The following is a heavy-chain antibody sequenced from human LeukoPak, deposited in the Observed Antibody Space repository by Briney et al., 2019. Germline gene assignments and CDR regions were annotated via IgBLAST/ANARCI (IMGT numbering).Heavy chain of an antibody. CDR1: GFTFSTYA. V-gene: IGHV3-23*01. Sequence: GGSLRLSCAASGFTFSTYAMSWVRQAPGKGLEWVSAFSGSGDTTYYADSVKGRSTISRDNSKSTLYLQMNSLRAEDTAVYYCATCYGFCAPWGYWGQGTLVTVSS. CDR2: FSGSGDTT. D-gene: IGHD5-18*01. J-gene: IGHJ4*02. CDR3: ATCYGFCAPWGY.